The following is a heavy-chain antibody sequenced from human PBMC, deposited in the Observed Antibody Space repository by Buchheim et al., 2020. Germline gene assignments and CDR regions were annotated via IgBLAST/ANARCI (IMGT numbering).Heavy chain of an antibody. Sequence: QVQLQESGPGLVKPSQTLSLTCTVSGGSISSGDYYWSWIRQPPGKGLEWIGYIYYSGSTHYNPSLKSRVTISVDTPKNQFSLKLSSVTAADTAVYYCARGAIAVRGVIIMFDPWGQGTL. J-gene: IGHJ5*02. D-gene: IGHD3-10*01. CDR2: IYYSGST. CDR1: GGSISSGDYY. V-gene: IGHV4-30-4*01. CDR3: ARGAIAVRGVIIMFDP.